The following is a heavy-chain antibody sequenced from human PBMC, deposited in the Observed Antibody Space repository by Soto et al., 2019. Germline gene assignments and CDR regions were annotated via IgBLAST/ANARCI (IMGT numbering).Heavy chain of an antibody. V-gene: IGHV1-18*01. D-gene: IGHD3-16*01. CDR3: ARGLYNLYDF. CDR1: GYTFTNYG. CDR2: IGGYKGNT. Sequence: ASVKVSCKASGYTFTNYGVSWVRQAPGQGLEWMGWIGGYKGNTNYAQKLQGRVTLTTDTSTSTAYMELRSLRSDDTAVYYCARGLYNLYDFWSQGSSVPVSS. J-gene: IGHJ4*02.